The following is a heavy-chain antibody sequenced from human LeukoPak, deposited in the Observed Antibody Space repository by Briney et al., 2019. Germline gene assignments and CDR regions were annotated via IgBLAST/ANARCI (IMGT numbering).Heavy chain of an antibody. Sequence: GGSLRLSCAVSGSIFSSYWMTWVRQAPGKGLEWVSAISGSGGSTYYADSVKGRFTISRDNSKNTLYLQMNSLRAEDTAVYYCAKDPIVVVPAARDYCGQGTLVTVSS. V-gene: IGHV3-23*01. CDR1: GSIFSSYW. D-gene: IGHD2-2*01. CDR2: ISGSGGST. CDR3: AKDPIVVVPAARDY. J-gene: IGHJ4*02.